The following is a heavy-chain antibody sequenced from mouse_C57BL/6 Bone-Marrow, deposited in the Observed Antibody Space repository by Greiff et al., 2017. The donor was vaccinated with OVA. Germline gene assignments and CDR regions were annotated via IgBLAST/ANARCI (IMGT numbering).Heavy chain of an antibody. CDR2: IHPNSGST. V-gene: IGHV1-64*01. D-gene: IGHD4-1*01. J-gene: IGHJ3*01. Sequence: QVQLQQPGAELVKPGASVTLSCKASGYTFTSYWMHWVKQRPGQGLEWIGMIHPNSGSTNYNEKFKSKATLTVDKSSSTAYMQLSSLTSEDSAVYDCARSVNWDWCAYWGQGTLGTVSA. CDR1: GYTFTSYW. CDR3: ARSVNWDWCAY.